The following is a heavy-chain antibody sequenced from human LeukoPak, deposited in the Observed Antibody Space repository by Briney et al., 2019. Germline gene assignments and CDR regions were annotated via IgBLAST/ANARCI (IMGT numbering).Heavy chain of an antibody. V-gene: IGHV3-23*01. Sequence: PGGSLRLSCAASGFTFSSYGMSWVRQAPGKGLEWVSAISGSGGSTYYADSVKGRFTISRDNSKNTLYLQMNSLRVEDTAVYYCAKIYAPMTMVTGDAFDMWGQGTMVTVSS. D-gene: IGHD4/OR15-4a*01. CDR2: ISGSGGST. J-gene: IGHJ3*02. CDR1: GFTFSSYG. CDR3: AKIYAPMTMVTGDAFDM.